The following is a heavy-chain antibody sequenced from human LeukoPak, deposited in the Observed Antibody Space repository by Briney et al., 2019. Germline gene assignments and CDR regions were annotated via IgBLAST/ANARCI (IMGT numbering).Heavy chain of an antibody. CDR1: GYTFTNYG. Sequence: SVTVSFKTSGYTFTNYGITWVRQAPGQGLEWMGGIIPIFGTANYAQKFQGRVTITADESTSTAYMELSSLRSEDTAVYYCAGGDYDFWSVDYWGQGTLVTVSS. J-gene: IGHJ4*02. CDR3: AGGDYDFWSVDY. CDR2: IIPIFGTA. D-gene: IGHD3-3*01. V-gene: IGHV1-69*13.